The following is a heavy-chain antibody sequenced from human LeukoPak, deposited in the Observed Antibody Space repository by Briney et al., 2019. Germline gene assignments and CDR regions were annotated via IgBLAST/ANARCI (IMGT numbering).Heavy chain of an antibody. V-gene: IGHV4-34*01. CDR3: ARGGVVVPAAIEHNWFDP. CDR2: IAHSGST. D-gene: IGHD2-2*01. CDR1: GGSFSGYY. Sequence: SETLSLTCAVYGGSFSGYYWSWIRQPPGGGLEWIGEIAHSGSTKYNPSLKSRVTISVDASKNQFSLKLTSVTAADTAVYYCARGGVVVPAAIEHNWFDPWGQGTLVTVSS. J-gene: IGHJ5*02.